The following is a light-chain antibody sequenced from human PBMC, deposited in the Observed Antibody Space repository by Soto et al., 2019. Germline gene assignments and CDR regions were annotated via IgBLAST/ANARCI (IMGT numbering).Light chain of an antibody. J-gene: IGKJ2*01. CDR1: QSISSG. Sequence: DIQMTQSPSTLSAYVGDRVTITCRASQSISSGVAGYQQKPGTAPKLLIYESSTLESGVPSRFSGSSSGTEFTLTVSSLQPEDFATYYCQQYNDSFPYTFGQGTKLEI. CDR2: ESS. CDR3: QQYNDSFPYT. V-gene: IGKV1-5*03.